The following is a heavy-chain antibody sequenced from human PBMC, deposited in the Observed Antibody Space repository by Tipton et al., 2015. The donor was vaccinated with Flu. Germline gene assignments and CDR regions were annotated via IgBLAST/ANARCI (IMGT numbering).Heavy chain of an antibody. D-gene: IGHD2-2*02. CDR2: SFYSGST. V-gene: IGHV4-59*08. Sequence: LRLSCSVSGGSVNYYYWNWIRQSPGKGLEWIGFSFYSGSTSYNPSLESRVSISLDTSKNQFSLRLSSVTAADTAMYYCARGYSHDGFDIWGQGTMVTVSS. J-gene: IGHJ3*02. CDR1: GGSVNYYY. CDR3: ARGYSHDGFDI.